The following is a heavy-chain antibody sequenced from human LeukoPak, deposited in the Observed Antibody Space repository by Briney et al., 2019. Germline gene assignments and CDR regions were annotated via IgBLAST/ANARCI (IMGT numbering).Heavy chain of an antibody. D-gene: IGHD3-3*01. Sequence: GGSLRLSCAASGFTFSSYAMSWVRQAPGKGLEWVSAISGSGGSTYYADSVKGRFTISRDNSKNTLYLQMNSLRAEDTAVYYCAKDPPRSYDFWSGYSTFDYWGQGTLVTVSS. CDR3: AKDPPRSYDFWSGYSTFDY. CDR2: ISGSGGST. V-gene: IGHV3-23*01. CDR1: GFTFSSYA. J-gene: IGHJ4*02.